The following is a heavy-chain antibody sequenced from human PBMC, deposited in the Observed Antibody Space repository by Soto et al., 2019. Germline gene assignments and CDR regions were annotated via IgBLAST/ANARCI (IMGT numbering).Heavy chain of an antibody. Sequence: GGSLRLSCAASGFTFSSYWMSWVRQAPGKGLEWVANIKQDGSEKYYVDSVKGRFTISRDNAKNSLYLQMNSLRAEDTAVYYCAREGIADYGDYGEISGSLDYWGQGTLVTVSS. CDR1: GFTFSSYW. V-gene: IGHV3-7*01. D-gene: IGHD4-17*01. CDR3: AREGIADYGDYGEISGSLDY. CDR2: IKQDGSEK. J-gene: IGHJ4*02.